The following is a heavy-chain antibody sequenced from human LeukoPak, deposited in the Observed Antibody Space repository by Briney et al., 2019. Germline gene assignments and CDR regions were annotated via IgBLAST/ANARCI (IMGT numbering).Heavy chain of an antibody. CDR3: ARGLGYCSSTSCHALDY. CDR1: GFTFSSYG. J-gene: IGHJ4*02. V-gene: IGHV3-33*01. D-gene: IGHD2-2*01. CDR2: IWYDGSNK. Sequence: PGRSLRLSCAASGFTFSSYGMHWVHQAPGKGLEWVAVIWYDGSNKYYADSVRGRFTISRDNSKNTLYLQMNSLRAEDTAVYYCARGLGYCSSTSCHALDYWGQGTLVTVSS.